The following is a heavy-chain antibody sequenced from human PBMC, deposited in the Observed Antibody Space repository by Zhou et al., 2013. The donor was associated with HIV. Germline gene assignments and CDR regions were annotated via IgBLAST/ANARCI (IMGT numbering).Heavy chain of an antibody. CDR1: GYTLSELS. J-gene: IGHJ4*02. D-gene: IGHD3-3*01. V-gene: IGHV1-24*01. CDR2: FDAEDDET. CDR3: ARDKGRTTSDFWRPFDY. Sequence: QVQLVQSGAELKKPGASVKVSCKVSGYTLSELSIDWVRQAPGKGLEWMGGFDAEDDETIYAQKFQGRVTMTEDTSTDTAYMELSSLRSEDTAVYYCARDKGRTTSDFWRPFDYWGQGTLVTVSS.